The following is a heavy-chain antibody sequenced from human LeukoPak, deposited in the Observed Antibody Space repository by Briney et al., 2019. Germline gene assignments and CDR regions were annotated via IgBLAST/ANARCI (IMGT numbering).Heavy chain of an antibody. Sequence: ASVKVSCKASGYPFTDYYIHWVRQAPGQGLEWMGWISAYNGNTNYAQKLQGRVTMTTDTSTSTAYMELRSLRSDDTAVYYRARDARRITMVRGIDYWGQGTLVTVSS. V-gene: IGHV1-18*04. J-gene: IGHJ4*02. D-gene: IGHD3-10*01. CDR3: ARDARRITMVRGIDY. CDR2: ISAYNGNT. CDR1: GYPFTDYY.